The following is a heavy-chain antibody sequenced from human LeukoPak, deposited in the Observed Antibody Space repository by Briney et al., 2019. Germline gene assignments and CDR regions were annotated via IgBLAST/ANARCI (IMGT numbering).Heavy chain of an antibody. J-gene: IGHJ6*02. V-gene: IGHV1-8*01. Sequence: ASVKVSCKASGYTFTSYDINWVRQATGQGLEGMGWMNPNSGNTGYAQKFQGRVTMTRNTSISTAYMELSSLRSEDTAVYYCARGDCSGGSCYLTLYYYYGMDVWGQGTTVTVSS. CDR2: MNPNSGNT. D-gene: IGHD2-15*01. CDR1: GYTFTSYD. CDR3: ARGDCSGGSCYLTLYYYYGMDV.